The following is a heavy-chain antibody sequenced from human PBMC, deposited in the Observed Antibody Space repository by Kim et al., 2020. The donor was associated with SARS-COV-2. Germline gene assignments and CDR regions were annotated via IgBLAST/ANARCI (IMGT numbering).Heavy chain of an antibody. CDR3: ARDKYDFWSGYPTWFDP. J-gene: IGHJ5*02. Sequence: ASVKVSCKASGYTFTSYGISWVRQAPGQGLEWMGWISAYNGNTNYARKLQGRVTMTTDTSTSTAYMELRSLRSDDTAVYYCARDKYDFWSGYPTWFDPWGQGTLVTVSS. CDR1: GYTFTSYG. V-gene: IGHV1-18*04. CDR2: ISAYNGNT. D-gene: IGHD3-3*01.